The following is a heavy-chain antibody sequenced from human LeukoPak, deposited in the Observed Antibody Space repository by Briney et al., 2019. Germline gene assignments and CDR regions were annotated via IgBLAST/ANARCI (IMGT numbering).Heavy chain of an antibody. CDR1: GFTFSSYE. V-gene: IGHV3-48*03. D-gene: IGHD3-16*01. Sequence: PGGSLRLSSAASGFTFSSYEMNWVRQAPGKGLEWVSYISSSGSTIYYADSVKGRFTISRDNAKNSLYLQMNSLRAEDTAVYYCAREGPTSPYYYYYMDVWGKGTTVTVSS. CDR2: ISSSGSTI. CDR3: AREGPTSPYYYYYMDV. J-gene: IGHJ6*03.